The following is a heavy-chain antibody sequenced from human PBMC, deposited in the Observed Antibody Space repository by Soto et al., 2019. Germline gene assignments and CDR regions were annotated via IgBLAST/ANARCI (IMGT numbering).Heavy chain of an antibody. D-gene: IGHD3-10*02. Sequence: SETLSLTCTVSGGSISSGGYYWSWIRQHPGEGLEWIGYIYYSGSTYYNPSLKSRVTISVDTSKNQFSLKLSSVTAADTAVYYCARGRHLHVGYFDYWGQGTLVTVSS. CDR1: GGSISSGGYY. J-gene: IGHJ4*02. CDR3: ARGRHLHVGYFDY. CDR2: IYYSGST. V-gene: IGHV4-31*03.